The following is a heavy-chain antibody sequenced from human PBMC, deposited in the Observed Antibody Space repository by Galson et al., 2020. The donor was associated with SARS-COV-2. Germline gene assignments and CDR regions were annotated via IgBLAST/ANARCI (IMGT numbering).Heavy chain of an antibody. CDR2: IYWNDDK. CDR3: AHSYSFYSSVYYYNTNWFAP. Sequence: SGPTLVKPTQTLTLTCTFSGFSLTTSGVGVGWIRQPPGKALEWLALIYWNDDKHYSPSLKSRLTITKDTSKNQVVLTMTNMDPVDTATYYCAHSYSFYSSVYYYNTNWFAPWAQGTLVPVSS. V-gene: IGHV2-5*01. D-gene: IGHD3-22*01. CDR1: GFSLTTSGVG. J-gene: IGHJ5*02.